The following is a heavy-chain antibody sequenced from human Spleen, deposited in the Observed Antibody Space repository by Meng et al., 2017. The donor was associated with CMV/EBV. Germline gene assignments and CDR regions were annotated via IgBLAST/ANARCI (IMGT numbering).Heavy chain of an antibody. CDR1: GGSFSGSY. J-gene: IGHJ5*02. V-gene: IGHV4-34*01. D-gene: IGHD3-16*02. CDR3: ARSGVGYDYVWGSYRNWFDP. Sequence: QMYQWGAVLVQSSDSLSSTFAVHGGSFSGSYWSLIRQPPGKGLESIGELNHCGSTNYNPSLKSRVTISVDTSKNKFSLKLSSVTAADTAVYYCARSGVGYDYVWGSYRNWFDPWGQGTLVTVSS. CDR2: LNHCGST.